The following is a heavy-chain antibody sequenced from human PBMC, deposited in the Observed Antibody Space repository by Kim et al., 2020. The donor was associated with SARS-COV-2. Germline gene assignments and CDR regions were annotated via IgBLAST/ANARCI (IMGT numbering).Heavy chain of an antibody. D-gene: IGHD2-2*01. J-gene: IGHJ4*02. Sequence: GGSLRLSCAASGFTFSTYAMHWVRQAPGKGPEYVSAISSNGAGPYYADSVKGRFTISRDNSKNMLYLQMGSLRAEAVAVYYCAREGGHCSGTACYLFDYWGQGTLVTVSS. CDR3: AREGGHCSGTACYLFDY. CDR2: ISSNGAGP. V-gene: IGHV3-64*02. CDR1: GFTFSTYA.